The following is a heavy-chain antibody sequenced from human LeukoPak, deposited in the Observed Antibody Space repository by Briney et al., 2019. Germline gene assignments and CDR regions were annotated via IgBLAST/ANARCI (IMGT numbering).Heavy chain of an antibody. CDR1: GFTFSTYA. J-gene: IGHJ4*02. CDR2: ISDSGVST. Sequence: QPGGSLRLSCAASGFTFSTYAMSWVRQAPGKGLEWVSAISDSGVSTYYADSVKGRFSTSRDNSKNTLYLQMNSLRAEDTALYYCARGPVGDDYWGQGTLVTVSS. CDR3: ARGPVGDDY. D-gene: IGHD1-14*01. V-gene: IGHV3-23*01.